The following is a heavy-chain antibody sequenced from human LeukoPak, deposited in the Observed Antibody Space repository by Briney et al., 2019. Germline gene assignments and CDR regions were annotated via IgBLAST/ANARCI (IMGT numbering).Heavy chain of an antibody. CDR1: GFTFDDYA. D-gene: IGHD3-16*01. J-gene: IGHJ6*03. CDR3: AKDHSFRGNYYYYMDV. V-gene: IGHV3-43D*03. Sequence: GGSLRVSCAASGFTFDDYAMHWVRQAPGKGLEWISLITWDGGFTYYADSVKGRFTISRDNSKNSLYLQMNSLRPEDTALYYCAKDHSFRGNYYYYMDVWGKGTTVTVSS. CDR2: ITWDGGFT.